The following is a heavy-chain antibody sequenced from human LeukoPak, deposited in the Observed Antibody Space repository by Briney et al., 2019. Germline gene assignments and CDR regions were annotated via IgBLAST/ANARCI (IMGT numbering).Heavy chain of an antibody. V-gene: IGHV3-23*01. D-gene: IGHD2-15*01. CDR3: AKQLGYCSDGSCYFPY. J-gene: IGHJ4*02. CDR2: ISNNGGYT. CDR1: GFTFSSYA. Sequence: GGSLRLSCAASGFTFSSYAMSWVRQAPGKGLEWVSAISNNGGYTYYADSVQGRLTISRDNSKSTLCLQMNSLRAEDTAVYYCAKQLGYCSDGSCYFPYWGQGTLVTVSS.